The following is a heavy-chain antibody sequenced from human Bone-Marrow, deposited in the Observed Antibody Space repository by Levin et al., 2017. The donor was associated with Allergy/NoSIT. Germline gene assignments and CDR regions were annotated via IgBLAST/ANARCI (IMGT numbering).Heavy chain of an antibody. J-gene: IGHJ3*02. CDR2: IYSGGST. V-gene: IGHV3-66*01. CDR3: AREQEGAFDI. Sequence: GESLKISCAASGFTVSSNYMSWVRQAPGKGLEWVSVIYSGGSTYYADSVKGRFTISRDNSKNTLYLQMNSLRAEDTAVYYCAREQEGAFDIWGQGTMVTVSS. CDR1: GFTVSSNY.